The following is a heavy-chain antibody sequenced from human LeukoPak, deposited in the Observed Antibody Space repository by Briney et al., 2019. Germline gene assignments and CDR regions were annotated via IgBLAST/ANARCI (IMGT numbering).Heavy chain of an antibody. D-gene: IGHD6-13*01. CDR2: IIPILGIA. CDR1: GGTFSSYA. Sequence: ASVKVSCKASGGTFSSYAISWVRQAPGQGLEWMGGIIPILGIANYAQKFQGRVTITADKSTSTAYMELSSLRSEDTAVYYCARDRSIAAAGTLSHAWFDPWGQGTLVTVSS. J-gene: IGHJ5*02. CDR3: ARDRSIAAAGTLSHAWFDP. V-gene: IGHV1-69*04.